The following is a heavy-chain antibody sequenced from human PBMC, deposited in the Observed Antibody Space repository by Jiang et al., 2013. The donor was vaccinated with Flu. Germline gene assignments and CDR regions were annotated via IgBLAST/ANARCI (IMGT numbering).Heavy chain of an antibody. V-gene: IGHV3-48*01. CDR2: ISSGSGTI. CDR3: ARDLVLS. CDR1: GFTFSSYS. Sequence: VQLVESGGGLVQPGGSLRLSCVASGFTFSSYSINWVRQAPGKGLEWVSYISSGSGTIYYADSVKGRFTISRDNAKNSLYLQMNSLRAEDTAVYYCARDLVLSWGQGTLVTVSS. D-gene: IGHD2-8*02. J-gene: IGHJ4*02.